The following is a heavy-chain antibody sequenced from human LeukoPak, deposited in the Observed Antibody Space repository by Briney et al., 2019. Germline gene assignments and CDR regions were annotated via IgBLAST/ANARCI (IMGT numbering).Heavy chain of an antibody. V-gene: IGHV3-48*01. J-gene: IGHJ4*02. CDR1: GFTFSSYS. CDR3: ARDRLKYSGSPKAGVDY. Sequence: AGGSLRLSCAASGFTFSSYSMNWVRQPPGKGLEWVSYISGSSSNIYYAAPVKGRFTISRDSAKNSLYLQMNSLRAEDTAVYYCARDRLKYSGSPKAGVDYWGQGTLVTVSS. D-gene: IGHD1-26*01. CDR2: ISGSSSNI.